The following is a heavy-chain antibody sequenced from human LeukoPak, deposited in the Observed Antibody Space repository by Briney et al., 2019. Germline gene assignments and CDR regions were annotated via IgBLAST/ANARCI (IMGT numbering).Heavy chain of an antibody. CDR3: ARRYSSGWSFDY. D-gene: IGHD6-19*01. V-gene: IGHV4-38-2*02. Sequence: SETLSLTCTVSGYSISSGYYWGWIRQPPGKGLEWIGSIYHSGSTYYNPSLKSRVTISVDTSKNQFSLKLSSVTAADTAVYYCARRYSSGWSFDYWGQGTLVTVSS. CDR1: GYSISSGYY. CDR2: IYHSGST. J-gene: IGHJ4*02.